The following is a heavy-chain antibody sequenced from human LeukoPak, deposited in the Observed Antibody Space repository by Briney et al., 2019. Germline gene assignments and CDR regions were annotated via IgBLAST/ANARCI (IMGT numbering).Heavy chain of an antibody. Sequence: GASVKVSCKASGYTFTSYYMHWVRQAPGQGLEWMGIINPSGGSTSYAQKFQGRVTMTRDTSTSTVYMELSSLRSEDTAVYYCARDVPYDSSGYYYYYYYYGMDVWGQGTTVTVCS. D-gene: IGHD3-22*01. J-gene: IGHJ6*02. V-gene: IGHV1-46*01. CDR1: GYTFTSYY. CDR3: ARDVPYDSSGYYYYYYYYGMDV. CDR2: INPSGGST.